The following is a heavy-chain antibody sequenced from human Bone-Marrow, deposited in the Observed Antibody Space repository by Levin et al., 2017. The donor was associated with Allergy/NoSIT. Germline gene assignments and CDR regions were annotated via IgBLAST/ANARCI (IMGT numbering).Heavy chain of an antibody. Sequence: ASVKVSCKASGYTFTGYYMHWVRQAPGQGLEWMGWINPNSGGTNYAQKFQGRVTMTRDTSISTAYMELSRLRSDDTAVYYCARESSSSKAFYYYYGMDVWGQGTTVTVSS. J-gene: IGHJ6*02. V-gene: IGHV1-2*02. D-gene: IGHD6-6*01. CDR3: ARESSSSKAFYYYYGMDV. CDR1: GYTFTGYY. CDR2: INPNSGGT.